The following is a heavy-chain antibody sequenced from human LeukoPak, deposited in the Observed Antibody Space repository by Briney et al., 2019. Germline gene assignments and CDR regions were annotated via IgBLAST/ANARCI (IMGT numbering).Heavy chain of an antibody. CDR2: IMVIFGTT. V-gene: IGHV1-69*05. J-gene: IGHJ5*02. Sequence: GASVKVSCKASGYTFTGYYMHWVRQAPGQGLEWMGTIMVIFGTTNYAQKFQGRVTITTDESTSTAYMELSSLRSDDTAEYYCAYSTSSGFDPWGQGTLVIVSS. CDR3: AYSTSSGFDP. D-gene: IGHD6-6*01. CDR1: GYTFTGYY.